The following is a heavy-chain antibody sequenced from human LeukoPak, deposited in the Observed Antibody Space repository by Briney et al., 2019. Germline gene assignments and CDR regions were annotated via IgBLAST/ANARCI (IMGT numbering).Heavy chain of an antibody. Sequence: ASVKVSCKASGGTFSSYAISWVRQAPGQGLEWVGGIIPIFGTANYAQKFQGRVTITADESASTAYMELSSLRSEDTAVYYCAREGGPSGAFDIWGQGTMVTVSS. D-gene: IGHD3-10*01. CDR1: GGTFSSYA. CDR3: AREGGPSGAFDI. V-gene: IGHV1-69*13. CDR2: IIPIFGTA. J-gene: IGHJ3*02.